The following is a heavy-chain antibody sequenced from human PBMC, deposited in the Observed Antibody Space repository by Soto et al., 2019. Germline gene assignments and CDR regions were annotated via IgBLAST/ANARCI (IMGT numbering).Heavy chain of an antibody. V-gene: IGHV1-2*02. CDR3: ARVGYCSSTSCYYYYYYGMDV. CDR1: GYTFTGYY. Sequence: ASVMVSCKASGYTFTGYYMHWVRQAPGQGLEWMGWINPNSGGTNYAQKFQGRVTMTRDTSISTAYMELSRLRSDDTAVYYCARVGYCSSTSCYYYYYYGMDVWGQGTTVTVSS. D-gene: IGHD2-2*01. J-gene: IGHJ6*02. CDR2: INPNSGGT.